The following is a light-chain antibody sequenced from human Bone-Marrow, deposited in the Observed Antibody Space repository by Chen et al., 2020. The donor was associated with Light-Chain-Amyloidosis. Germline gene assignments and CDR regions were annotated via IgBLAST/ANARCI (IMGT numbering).Light chain of an antibody. V-gene: IGKV3-20*01. CDR3: QQYGTSPLT. Sequence: EIVLTQSTGTLSLSPGEGANLSCRASQTISSNYLTWYQQKFGQAPGLLIYGSSSRATGIPDRFTGSGSGTDFTLTINRLEPEDFAMYYCQQYGTSPLTFGGGTKVEIK. CDR2: GSS. J-gene: IGKJ4*01. CDR1: QTISSNY.